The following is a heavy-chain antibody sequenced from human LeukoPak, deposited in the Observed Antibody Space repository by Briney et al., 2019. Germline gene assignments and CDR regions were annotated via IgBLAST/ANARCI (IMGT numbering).Heavy chain of an antibody. CDR1: GYTFTSYG. CDR2: LSAYNGNT. V-gene: IGHV1-18*01. CDR3: ARGSSSWYQNDY. Sequence: ASVKVSCKASGYTFTSYGIRWVRQAPGQGLEWMGWLSAYNGNTNYAQKLQGRVTMTTDTSTSTAYMELRSLRSDDTAVYYCARGSSSWYQNDYWGQGTLVTVSS. J-gene: IGHJ4*02. D-gene: IGHD6-13*01.